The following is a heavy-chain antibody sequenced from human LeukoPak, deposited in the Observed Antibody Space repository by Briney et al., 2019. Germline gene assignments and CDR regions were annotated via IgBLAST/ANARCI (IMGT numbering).Heavy chain of an antibody. CDR2: ISGSGGST. J-gene: IGHJ5*02. D-gene: IGHD2-8*01. CDR3: AKAPLGVINWFDP. Sequence: GGSLRLSCAASGFAFSSYAMSWARQAPGKGLEWVSAISGSGGSTYYADSVKGRFTISRDNSKNTLYLQMNSLRAEDTAVYYCAKAPLGVINWFDPWGQGTLFTVSS. CDR1: GFAFSSYA. V-gene: IGHV3-23*01.